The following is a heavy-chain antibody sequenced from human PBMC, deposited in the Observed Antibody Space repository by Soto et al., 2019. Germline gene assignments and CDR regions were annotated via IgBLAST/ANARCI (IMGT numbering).Heavy chain of an antibody. Sequence: PSETLSLTCTVSGGSISSSSYYWGWIRQPPGKGLEWIGSIYYSGSTYYNPSLKSRVTISVDTSKNQFSLKLSSVTAADTAVYYCARPAVTTYYYYYYMDVWGKGTTVTVSS. J-gene: IGHJ6*03. V-gene: IGHV4-39*01. D-gene: IGHD4-17*01. CDR2: IYYSGST. CDR3: ARPAVTTYYYYYYMDV. CDR1: GGSISSSSYY.